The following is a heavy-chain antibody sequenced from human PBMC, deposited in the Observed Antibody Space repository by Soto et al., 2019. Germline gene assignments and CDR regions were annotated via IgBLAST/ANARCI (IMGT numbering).Heavy chain of an antibody. J-gene: IGHJ5*02. V-gene: IGHV1-69*06. Sequence: QVQLVQSGAEVKKPGSSVKVSCKASGGTFSSYAISWVLQAPGQGLEWMGGIIPIFGTANYAQKFQGRVTITADKSTSTAYMELSSLRSEDTAVYYCASSPKAPVVNWFDPWGQGTLVTVSS. CDR2: IIPIFGTA. CDR3: ASSPKAPVVNWFDP. D-gene: IGHD2-15*01. CDR1: GGTFSSYA.